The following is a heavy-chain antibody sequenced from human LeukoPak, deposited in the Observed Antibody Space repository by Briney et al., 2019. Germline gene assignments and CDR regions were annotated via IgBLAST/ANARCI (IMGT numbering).Heavy chain of an antibody. CDR2: ISGSGGRT. CDR3: AKGSGSGSYYILHDAFDI. D-gene: IGHD3-10*01. Sequence: GGSLRLSCAASGFTFSSYAMSWVRQAPGKGLEWVSAISGSGGRTYYADSVKGRFTISRDHSKKTLYLQMNSRRAEDTAVYYCAKGSGSGSYYILHDAFDIWGQGTMVTVSS. V-gene: IGHV3-23*01. CDR1: GFTFSSYA. J-gene: IGHJ3*02.